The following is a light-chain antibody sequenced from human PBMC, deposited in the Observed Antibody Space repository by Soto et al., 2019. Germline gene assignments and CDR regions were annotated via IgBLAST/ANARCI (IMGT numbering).Light chain of an antibody. Sequence: IQLTQSPSSLSASVEDRVTITCRASQGISSYLGWYQQKPGKAPKLLIYGASTLQSGVPSRFSGSGSGTDFTLTISSLQPEDFATYSCQQSYNSPQTFGRGTKVDI. J-gene: IGKJ1*01. CDR2: GAS. CDR1: QGISSY. V-gene: IGKV1-39*01. CDR3: QQSYNSPQT.